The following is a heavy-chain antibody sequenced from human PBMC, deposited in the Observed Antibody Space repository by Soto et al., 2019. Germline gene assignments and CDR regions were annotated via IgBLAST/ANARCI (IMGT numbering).Heavy chain of an antibody. D-gene: IGHD2-2*02. V-gene: IGHV5-51*01. CDR3: ARRGYCSGTTCYKWFDP. J-gene: IGHJ5*02. CDR1: GYSFSTYW. CDR2: IYPGDSDT. Sequence: VQLVQSGAEVKKPGESLKISCKGSGYSFSTYWIAWVRQMPGKGLEWMGIIYPGDSDTRYSPSFQGQVTISADKSISTAYLQWSSLKASDTAMYYCARRGYCSGTTCYKWFDPWGQGTLVTVSS.